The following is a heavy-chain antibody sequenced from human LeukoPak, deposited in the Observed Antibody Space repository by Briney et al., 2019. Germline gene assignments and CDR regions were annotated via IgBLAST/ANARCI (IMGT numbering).Heavy chain of an antibody. CDR1: GYTFTSYD. CDR2: MNPNSGNT. V-gene: IGHV1-8*01. CDR3: ARGRYYDILTGWTDYYYGMDV. D-gene: IGHD3-9*01. J-gene: IGHJ6*02. Sequence: ASVKVSCKASGYTFTSYDINWVRQATGQGLEWMGWMNPNSGNTGYAQKFQGRVTMTRSTSISTAYMELSSLRSEDTAVYYCARGRYYDILTGWTDYYYGMDVWGQGTTVTVSS.